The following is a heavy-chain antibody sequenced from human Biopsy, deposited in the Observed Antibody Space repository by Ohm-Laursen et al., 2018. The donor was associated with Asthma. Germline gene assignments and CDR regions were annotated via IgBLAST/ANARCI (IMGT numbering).Heavy chain of an antibody. J-gene: IGHJ6*02. CDR2: IGIKGTSI. V-gene: IGHV3-11*01. CDR3: AGGRYCSGASCLYGMDV. D-gene: IGHD2-15*01. Sequence: SLRLSCAVSGMSVSDYYMTWLRQSPGKGLEWLSHIGIKGTSIYYVDSVKGRFTISRDNAKNSLFLQMNGLRADDTAVYFCAGGRYCSGASCLYGMDVWGQGTTVSVSS. CDR1: GMSVSDYY.